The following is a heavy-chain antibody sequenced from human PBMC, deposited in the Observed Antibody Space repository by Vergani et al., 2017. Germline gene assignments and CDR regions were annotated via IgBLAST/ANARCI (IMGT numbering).Heavy chain of an antibody. CDR2: ISGSGGST. J-gene: IGHJ3*02. Sequence: EVQLVESGGGLVQPGGSLRLSRAASGFTFSSYAMSWVRQAPGKGLEWVSAISGSGGSTYYADSVKGRFTISRDNSKNTLYLQMNSLRAEDTAVYYCASKDYYDSSGTKHDAFDIWGQGTMVTVSS. D-gene: IGHD3-22*01. CDR1: GFTFSSYA. V-gene: IGHV3-23*04. CDR3: ASKDYYDSSGTKHDAFDI.